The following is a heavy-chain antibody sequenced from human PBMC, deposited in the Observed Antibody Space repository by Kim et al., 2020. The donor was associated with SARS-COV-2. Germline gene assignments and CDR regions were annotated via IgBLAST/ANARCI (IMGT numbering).Heavy chain of an antibody. CDR2: IYPGDSDT. CDR3: AREPEIMVRGVIQGYYGMDV. Sequence: GESLKISCKGSGYSFTSYWIGWVRQMPGKGLEWMGFIYPGDSDTRYSPSFQGQVTISADKSISTAYLQWSSLKASDTAMYYCAREPEIMVRGVIQGYYGMDVWGQGTTVTVSS. CDR1: GYSFTSYW. J-gene: IGHJ6*01. D-gene: IGHD3-10*01. V-gene: IGHV5-51*01.